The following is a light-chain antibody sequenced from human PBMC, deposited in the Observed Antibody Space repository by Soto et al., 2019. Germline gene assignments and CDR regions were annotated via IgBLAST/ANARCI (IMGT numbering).Light chain of an antibody. V-gene: IGKV3-15*01. CDR2: GAS. Sequence: EIVMTQSPATLSVSPGERVTLSYRASESISTKLAWYQQKPGQAPSLLMYGASTRATGIPARFSGSGSGTEFTLTISSLQSEDFAVYYCQQYNTWSSITFGQGTRLEIK. CDR1: ESISTK. CDR3: QQYNTWSSIT. J-gene: IGKJ5*01.